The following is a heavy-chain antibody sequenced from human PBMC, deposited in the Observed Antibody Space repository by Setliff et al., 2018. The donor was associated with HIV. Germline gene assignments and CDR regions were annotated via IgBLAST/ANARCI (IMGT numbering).Heavy chain of an antibody. CDR3: ARSVVVVTVEWFDP. Sequence: PSETLSLTCTVSGYSINNGLYWAWIRQPPGKGLEWIGSINHSGDTYYTPSLTSRVTVSVDTSNNQFSLKLSSVTAADTAVYYCARSVVVVTVEWFDPWGQGTLVTVSS. CDR2: INHSGDT. CDR1: GYSINNGLY. J-gene: IGHJ5*02. D-gene: IGHD2-21*02. V-gene: IGHV4-38-2*02.